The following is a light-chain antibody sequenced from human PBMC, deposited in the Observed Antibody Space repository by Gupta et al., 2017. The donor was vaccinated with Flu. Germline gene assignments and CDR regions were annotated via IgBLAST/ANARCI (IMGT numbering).Light chain of an antibody. J-gene: IGLJ1*01. CDR1: SSDVGSYTL. CDR2: EDT. V-gene: IGLV2-23*01. CDR3: CSYAGSSTFV. Sequence: QSDLTQPASVSGSPGQSITISCTGTSSDVGSYTLVSWYQQHPGKAPKSILYEDTKRPSGVSNRFSGSKSGNTASLTISGLQTEDEADYYCCSYAGSSTFVCGTGTKVTVL.